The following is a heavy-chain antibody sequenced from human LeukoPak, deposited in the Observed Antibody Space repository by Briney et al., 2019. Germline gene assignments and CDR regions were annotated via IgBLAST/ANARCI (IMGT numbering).Heavy chain of an antibody. Sequence: ASVKVSCKVSGYTLTELSMHWVRQAPGKGLEWMGGFDPEDGETIYAQKFQGRVTITADESTSTAYMELSSLRSEDTAVYYCARSLWFGELFPQDYWGQGTLVTVSS. D-gene: IGHD3-10*01. CDR2: FDPEDGET. J-gene: IGHJ4*02. CDR1: GYTLTELS. V-gene: IGHV1-24*01. CDR3: ARSLWFGELFPQDY.